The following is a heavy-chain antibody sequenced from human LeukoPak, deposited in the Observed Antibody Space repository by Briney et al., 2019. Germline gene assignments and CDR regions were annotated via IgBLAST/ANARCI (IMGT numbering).Heavy chain of an antibody. V-gene: IGHV1-18*01. CDR2: ISAYNGNT. D-gene: IGHD6-13*01. CDR1: GYTFTSWY. CDR3: ARDSSSWYVIGWFDP. Sequence: GASVKVSCKASGYTFTSWYMHWVRQAPGQGPEWMGWISAYNGNTNYAQKLQGRVTMTTDTSTSTAYMELRSLRSDDTAVYYCARDSSSWYVIGWFDPWGQGTLVTVSS. J-gene: IGHJ5*02.